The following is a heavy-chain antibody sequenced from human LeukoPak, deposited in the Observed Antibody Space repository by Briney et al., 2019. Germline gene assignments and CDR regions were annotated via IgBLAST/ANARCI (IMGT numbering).Heavy chain of an antibody. D-gene: IGHD4-23*01. CDR3: PKDNTHGANSVERASYGLDV. V-gene: IGHV3-23*01. J-gene: IGHJ6*02. Sequence: GGSLRLSCAASGFTFSSYAMSWVRQAPGKGLEWVSAISGSGATTWYADSVKGRFTISRDNSKNTLYLQMNSLRAEDTAVYYCPKDNTHGANSVERASYGLDVWGQGTTVTVSS. CDR2: ISGSGATT. CDR1: GFTFSSYA.